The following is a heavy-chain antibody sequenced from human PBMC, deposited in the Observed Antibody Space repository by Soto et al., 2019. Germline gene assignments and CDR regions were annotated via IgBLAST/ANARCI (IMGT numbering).Heavy chain of an antibody. J-gene: IGHJ6*02. Sequence: PGESLKISCKGSGYSFTSYWISWVRQMPGKGLEWMGRIDPSDSYTNYSPSFQGHVTISADKSISTAYLQWSSLKASDTAMYYCARQLYCTNGVCYDYYYYGMDVWGQGTTVTVSS. CDR1: GYSFTSYW. CDR2: IDPSDSYT. CDR3: ARQLYCTNGVCYDYYYYGMDV. V-gene: IGHV5-10-1*01. D-gene: IGHD2-8*01.